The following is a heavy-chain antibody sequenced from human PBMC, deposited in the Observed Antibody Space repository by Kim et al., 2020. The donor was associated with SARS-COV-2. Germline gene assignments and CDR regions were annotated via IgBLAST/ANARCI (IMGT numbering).Heavy chain of an antibody. CDR2: ISSSSSYT. J-gene: IGHJ4*02. CDR1: GFTFSDYY. CDR3: ASDDSSGYYDY. V-gene: IGHV3-11*05. Sequence: GGSLRLSCAASGFTFSDYYMSWIRQAPGKGLEWVSYISSSSSYTNYADSVKGRFTISRDNAKNSLYLQMNSLRAEDTAVYYCASDDSSGYYDYWGQGTLVTVSS. D-gene: IGHD3-22*01.